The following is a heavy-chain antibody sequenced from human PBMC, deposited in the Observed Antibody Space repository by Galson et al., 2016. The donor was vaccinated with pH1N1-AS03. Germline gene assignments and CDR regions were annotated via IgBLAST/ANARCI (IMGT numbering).Heavy chain of an antibody. Sequence: ETLSLTCAVSGDSISTSNWWSWVRQPPGKGLEWSGVVSHAGRTNYSPSLKRRVTISLDKSKNQFSLQLTSVTAADTAVYYCARDVLPYSLGLDVWGQGTTVTVSS. D-gene: IGHD5-18*01. V-gene: IGHV4-4*02. CDR1: GDSISTSNW. CDR3: ARDVLPYSLGLDV. CDR2: VSHAGRT. J-gene: IGHJ6*02.